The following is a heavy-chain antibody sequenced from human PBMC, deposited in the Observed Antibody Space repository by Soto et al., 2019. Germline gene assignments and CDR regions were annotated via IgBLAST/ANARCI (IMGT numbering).Heavy chain of an antibody. D-gene: IGHD6-6*01. Sequence: SETRSRTWTVSGGYISSYYWSWSRQPPGKGLEWIGYIYYSGSTNYNPSLKSRVTISVDTSKNQFSLKLSSVTAADTAVYYCARGAEGIAARPYYYYGMDVWGQGTTVTVSS. CDR3: ARGAEGIAARPYYYYGMDV. CDR2: IYYSGST. J-gene: IGHJ6*02. CDR1: GGYISSYY. V-gene: IGHV4-59*01.